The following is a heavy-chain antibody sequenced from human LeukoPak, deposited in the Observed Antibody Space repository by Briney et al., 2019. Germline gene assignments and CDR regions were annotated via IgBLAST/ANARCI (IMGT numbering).Heavy chain of an antibody. CDR3: ARDLITPTAMVTGGFDY. D-gene: IGHD5-18*01. V-gene: IGHV3-74*01. CDR1: GFTLSSYW. CDR2: INGDGSST. J-gene: IGHJ4*02. Sequence: PGGSLRLSCAASGFTLSSYWMHWVGQAPGKGLVWVSRINGDGSSTSYADSVKGRFTISRDNAKNTLYLQMNSLRAEDTAVYYCARDLITPTAMVTGGFDYWGQGTLVTVSS.